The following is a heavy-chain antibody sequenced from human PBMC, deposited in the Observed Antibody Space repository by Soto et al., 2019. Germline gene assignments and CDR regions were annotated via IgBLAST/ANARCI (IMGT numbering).Heavy chain of an antibody. Sequence: QVQLVESGGGVVQPGRSLRLSCAASGFTFSSYGMHWVRQAPGKGLEWVAVIWYDGSNKYYADSVKGRFTISRDNSKNTLDLQMNSVRAEDTAVYYCARDFRVIGIQYAFDIWGQGTMVTVSS. V-gene: IGHV3-33*01. CDR3: ARDFRVIGIQYAFDI. CDR2: IWYDGSNK. J-gene: IGHJ3*02. CDR1: GFTFSSYG. D-gene: IGHD5-18*01.